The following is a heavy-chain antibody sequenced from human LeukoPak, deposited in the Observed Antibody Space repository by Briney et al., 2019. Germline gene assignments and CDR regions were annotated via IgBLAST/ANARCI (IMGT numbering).Heavy chain of an antibody. CDR2: IYYNGNT. CDR1: GGSLPSNE. V-gene: IGHV4-59*01. J-gene: IGHJ6*03. D-gene: IGHD3-22*01. Sequence: SETLSLTFTVFGGSLPSNEWTWFRQPPGKGLEWLGYIYYNGNTNYNPSLPSRVTISLNTSKNQFSLNLTSVTAADTAVYYCASLKVEIITMRPYTHSYTDGWGKATTVTVSS. CDR3: ASLKVEIITMRPYTHSYTDG.